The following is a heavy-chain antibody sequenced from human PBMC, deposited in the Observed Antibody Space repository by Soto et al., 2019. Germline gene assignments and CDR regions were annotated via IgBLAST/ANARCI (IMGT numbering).Heavy chain of an antibody. CDR3: ARDVGLGDLSPRRYYYNVMDV. D-gene: IGHD3-10*01. V-gene: IGHV3-30*04. Sequence: LRLSCASSGFTLGSYSLHWVRQPPGKGLEWVAVISKDGGSEHYADSVRGRFTISRDHSKSTLYLEMISLRTEDTAVYFCARDVGLGDLSPRRYYYNVMDVWGRGTTVTVSS. CDR1: GFTLGSYS. J-gene: IGHJ6*02. CDR2: ISKDGGSE.